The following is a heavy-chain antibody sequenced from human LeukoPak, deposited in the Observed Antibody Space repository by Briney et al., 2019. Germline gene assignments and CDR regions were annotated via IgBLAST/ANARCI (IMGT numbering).Heavy chain of an antibody. D-gene: IGHD3-9*01. CDR1: GYTFTGYY. J-gene: IGHJ4*02. Sequence: ASVKVSCKASGYTFTGYYMHWVRQAPGQGLEWMGWINPNSGGTNYAQKFQGWVTMTRDTSISTAYMELSRLRSDDTAVYYCARARIVRYFDWLQSEYYFDYWGQGTLVTVSS. CDR2: INPNSGGT. CDR3: ARARIVRYFDWLQSEYYFDY. V-gene: IGHV1-2*04.